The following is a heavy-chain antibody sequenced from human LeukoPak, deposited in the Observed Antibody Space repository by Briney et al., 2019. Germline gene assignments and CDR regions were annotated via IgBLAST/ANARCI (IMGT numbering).Heavy chain of an antibody. J-gene: IGHJ4*02. CDR2: ISTYNGNT. CDR1: GYTFVTYG. Sequence: GASVKVSCKASGYTFVTYGINWVRQAPGRGPEWIGWISTYNGNTKYALKFQDRVTLTRDTSTTTAYMELKSLTSDDRAVYYCARASFDHWGQGTLVIVSS. CDR3: ARASFDH. V-gene: IGHV1-18*01.